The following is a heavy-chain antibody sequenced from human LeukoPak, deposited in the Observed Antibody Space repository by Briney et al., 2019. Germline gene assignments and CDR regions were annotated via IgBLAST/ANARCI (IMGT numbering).Heavy chain of an antibody. CDR2: INPSGGST. V-gene: IGHV1-46*01. D-gene: IGHD2-21*02. Sequence: ASVKVSCKASGYTFTSYYMHWVRQAPGQGLEWVGIINPSGGSTSYAQKFQGRVTMTRDTSTSTVYMELSSLRSEDTAVYYCARAGVVVVTATSFDYWGQGTLVTVSS. CDR1: GYTFTSYY. CDR3: ARAGVVVVTATSFDY. J-gene: IGHJ4*02.